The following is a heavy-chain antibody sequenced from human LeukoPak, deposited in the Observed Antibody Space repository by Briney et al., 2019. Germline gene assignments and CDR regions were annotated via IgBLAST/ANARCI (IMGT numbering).Heavy chain of an antibody. CDR2: IYWDDDK. D-gene: IGHD4-17*01. CDR1: GFSLNTSGMS. Sequence: SGPTLVKPTQTLTLTCTFSGFSLNTSGMSVGWIRQPPGKALEWLALIYWDDDKHYSPSLKSRLSLTKDTSKNQVVLTMTNMDPVDTATYYCAHRDGTSALHDYGDYVFDYWGQGTLVTVSS. CDR3: AHRDGTSALHDYGDYVFDY. J-gene: IGHJ4*02. V-gene: IGHV2-5*02.